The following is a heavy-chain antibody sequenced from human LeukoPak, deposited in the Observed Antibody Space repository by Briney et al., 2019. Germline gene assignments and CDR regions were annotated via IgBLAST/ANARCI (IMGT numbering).Heavy chain of an antibody. Sequence: GASVKVSCKSSGYTFTSYDINWVRQGTGQGLEWMGWMNLNNGNTDYAQKFQGRVTMTRDTSITTAYMEVSSLTSEDTAVYYCARGRAEYYYYYMDVWGKGTTVTVSS. CDR3: ARGRAEYYYYYMDV. J-gene: IGHJ6*03. CDR2: MNLNNGNT. V-gene: IGHV1-8*02. CDR1: GYTFTSYD.